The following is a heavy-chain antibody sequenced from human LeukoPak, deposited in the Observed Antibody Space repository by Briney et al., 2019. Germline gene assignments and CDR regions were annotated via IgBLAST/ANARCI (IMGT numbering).Heavy chain of an antibody. CDR2: IYYSGST. CDR3: ARGTILNWFDP. Sequence: SETLSLTCTVSGGSSSSYYWSWIRQPPGKGLEWIGYIYYSGSTNYNPSLKSRVTISVDTSKNQFSLKLSSVTAADTAVYYCARGTILNWFDPWGQGTLVTVSS. D-gene: IGHD3-3*01. CDR1: GGSSSSYY. V-gene: IGHV4-59*01. J-gene: IGHJ5*02.